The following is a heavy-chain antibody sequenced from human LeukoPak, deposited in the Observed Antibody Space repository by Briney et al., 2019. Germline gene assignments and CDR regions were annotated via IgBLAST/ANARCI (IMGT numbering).Heavy chain of an antibody. CDR2: IYYSGST. Sequence: PSETLSLTCTVPGGSISSGDYYWSWIRQPPGKGLEWIGYIYYSGSTYYNPSLKSRVTISVDTSKNQFSLKLSSVTAADTAVYYCASYSSGYYRWGVDYWGQGTLVTVSS. V-gene: IGHV4-30-4*08. CDR3: ASYSSGYYRWGVDY. D-gene: IGHD3-22*01. CDR1: GGSISSGDYY. J-gene: IGHJ4*02.